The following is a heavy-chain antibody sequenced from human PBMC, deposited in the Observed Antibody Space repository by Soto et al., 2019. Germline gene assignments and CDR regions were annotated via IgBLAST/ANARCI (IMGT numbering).Heavy chain of an antibody. CDR3: AREGVKWLQSFDY. Sequence: QVQLVESGGGVVQPGRSLRLSCAASGFTFSSYAMHWVRQAPGKGLEWVAVISYDGSNKYYADSVKGRFTISRDNSKNTLYLQMNSLRAEDTAVYYCAREGVKWLQSFDYWGQGTLVTVSS. CDR1: GFTFSSYA. CDR2: ISYDGSNK. D-gene: IGHD3-22*01. J-gene: IGHJ4*02. V-gene: IGHV3-30-3*01.